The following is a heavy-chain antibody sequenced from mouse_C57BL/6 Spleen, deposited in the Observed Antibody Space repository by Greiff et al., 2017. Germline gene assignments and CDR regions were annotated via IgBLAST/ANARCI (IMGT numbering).Heavy chain of an antibody. CDR3: ARGELITTVVARYAMDY. V-gene: IGHV1-18*01. J-gene: IGHJ4*01. Sequence: VQLQQSGPELVKPGASVKIPCKASGYTFTDYNMDWVKQSNGKSLEWIGDINPNNGGTIYNQKFKGKATLTVDKSSSTAYMELRSLTSEDTAVYYCARGELITTVVARYAMDYWGQGTSVTVSS. CDR2: INPNNGGT. D-gene: IGHD1-1*01. CDR1: GYTFTDYN.